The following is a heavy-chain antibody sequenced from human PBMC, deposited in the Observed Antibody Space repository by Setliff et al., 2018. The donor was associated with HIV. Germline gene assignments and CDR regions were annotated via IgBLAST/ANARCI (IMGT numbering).Heavy chain of an antibody. CDR2: RSPIFSTT. V-gene: IGHV1-69*05. D-gene: IGHD1-26*01. CDR1: GDTFTTYV. J-gene: IGHJ4*02. CDR3: ARGWEGGMDY. Sequence: GASVKVSCKGSGDTFTTYVVSWVRQAPGQGLEWMGGRSPIFSTTNYAQKFQGRVTITTDESTSRAYMELSSLRSEDTAVYYCARGWEGGMDYWGQGTLVTVSS.